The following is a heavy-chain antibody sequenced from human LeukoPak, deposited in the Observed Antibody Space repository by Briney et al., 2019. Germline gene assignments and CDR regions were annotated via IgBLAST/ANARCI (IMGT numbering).Heavy chain of an antibody. V-gene: IGHV3-30*18. J-gene: IGHJ4*02. CDR2: ISYDGSKK. CDR1: GFTFSSYA. Sequence: GGSLRLSCAASGFTFSSYAMHWVRQAPGKGLEWVAVISYDGSKKYYADSVKGRFTISRDNSKNSLYLQMNSLRTEDTAVYYCAKSSGSHYYDNGRVFDYWGQGTLVTVSS. D-gene: IGHD3-22*01. CDR3: AKSSGSHYYDNGRVFDY.